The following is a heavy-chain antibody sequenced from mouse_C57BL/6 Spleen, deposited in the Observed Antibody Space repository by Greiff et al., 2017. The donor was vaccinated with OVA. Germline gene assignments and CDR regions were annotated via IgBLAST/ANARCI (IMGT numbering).Heavy chain of an antibody. CDR1: GFTFSSYA. J-gene: IGHJ2*01. Sequence: EVKLVESGGGLVKPGGSLKLSCAASGFTFSSYAMSWVRQTPEKRLEWVATISDGGSYTYYPDNVKGRFTISRDNAKNNLYLQMSHLKSEDTAMYYCARDSGDYWGQGTTLTVSS. V-gene: IGHV5-4*01. CDR3: ARDSGDY. CDR2: ISDGGSYT.